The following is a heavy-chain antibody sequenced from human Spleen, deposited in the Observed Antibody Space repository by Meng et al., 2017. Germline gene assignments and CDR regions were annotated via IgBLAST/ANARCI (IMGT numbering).Heavy chain of an antibody. Sequence: QVQVVQSGAEVKKQGASVKVCGKASGDTFTYYHIHWVRQAPGQGLEWVGINNPRDGDTSYSQKLRGRVTLTRDTSTSTAYMELSSLSSGDTAVYYCARERDATYYFHNWGQGTLVTVSS. CDR2: NNPRDGDT. CDR1: GDTFTYYH. D-gene: IGHD5-24*01. V-gene: IGHV1-46*04. J-gene: IGHJ4*02. CDR3: ARERDATYYFHN.